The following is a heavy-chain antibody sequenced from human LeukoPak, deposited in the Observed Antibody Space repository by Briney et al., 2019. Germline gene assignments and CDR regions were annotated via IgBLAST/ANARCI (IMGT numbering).Heavy chain of an antibody. CDR2: IYHSGST. V-gene: IGHV4-38-2*01. CDR3: AQQSLRSPDY. D-gene: IGHD3-16*01. CDR1: GYSISSGYY. J-gene: IGHJ4*02. Sequence: PSETLSLTCAVSGYSISSGYYWGWIRQPPGKGLEWIGNIYHSGSTYYNPSLKSRVTISVDTSKNQFSLKLSSVTAADTAVYYCAQQSLRSPDYWGQGTLVPVSS.